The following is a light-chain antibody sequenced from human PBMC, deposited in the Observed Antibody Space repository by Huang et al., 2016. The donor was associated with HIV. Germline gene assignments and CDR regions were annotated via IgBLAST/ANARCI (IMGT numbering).Light chain of an antibody. CDR2: GSS. Sequence: IVMTQSPATLSVSPGERVTVSCRANRSVSSNLAWYQQRPGQAPRLLIYGSSTRAPGITARFIGSGSWTDFSLTISSLQSEDFALYYCQQYNNWLLSFGGGTRVDI. V-gene: IGKV3-15*01. J-gene: IGKJ4*01. CDR1: RSVSSN. CDR3: QQYNNWLLS.